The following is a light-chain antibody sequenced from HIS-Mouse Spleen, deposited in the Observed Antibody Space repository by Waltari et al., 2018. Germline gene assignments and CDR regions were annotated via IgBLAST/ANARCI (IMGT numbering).Light chain of an antibody. CDR3: QQYNSYPMYT. J-gene: IGKJ2*01. Sequence: DIQMTQSPSTLSASVGDRVTITCRASQSISSWLAWYQQKPGKAPKLLIYKASSLESGVPSRFSGGGSGTEFSITISSLQPDDFATYYCQQYNSYPMYTFGQGTKLEIK. V-gene: IGKV1-5*03. CDR2: KAS. CDR1: QSISSW.